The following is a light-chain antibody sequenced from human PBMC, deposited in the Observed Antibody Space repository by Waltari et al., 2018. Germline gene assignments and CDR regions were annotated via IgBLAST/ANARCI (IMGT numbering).Light chain of an antibody. Sequence: QSALTQPASVSGSPGQSLTIPCTGTSSDVGRYNLVSWYQQHPGKAPKLLIYEGSKRPSGVSNRFSGSKSGNTASLTISGLQAEDEADYYCCSYTAGSTWVFGGGTKLTVL. J-gene: IGLJ3*02. CDR3: CSYTAGSTWV. V-gene: IGLV2-23*01. CDR1: SSDVGRYNL. CDR2: EGS.